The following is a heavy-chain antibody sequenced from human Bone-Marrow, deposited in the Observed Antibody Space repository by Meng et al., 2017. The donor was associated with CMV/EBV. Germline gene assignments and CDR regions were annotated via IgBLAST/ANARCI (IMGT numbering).Heavy chain of an antibody. CDR1: GGTFSSYA. J-gene: IGHJ6*02. D-gene: IGHD3-10*01. CDR3: ARGGGLGLWFGELFNYYYYYGMDV. CDR2: IIPILGLA. V-gene: IGHV1-69*10. Sequence: SVKVSCKASGGTFSSYAISWVRQAPGQGLEWMGGIIPILGLANYAQKFQGRVTITADKSTSTAYMELSSLRSEDTAVYYCARGGGLGLWFGELFNYYYYYGMDVWGQGTTVTVSS.